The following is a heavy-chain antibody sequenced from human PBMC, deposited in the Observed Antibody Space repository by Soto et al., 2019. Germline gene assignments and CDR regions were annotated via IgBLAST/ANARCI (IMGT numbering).Heavy chain of an antibody. CDR1: GFTFSSYA. J-gene: IGHJ4*02. CDR2: ISGSGGST. D-gene: IGHD2-2*01. V-gene: IGHV3-23*01. CDR3: AKDPDIVVVPAAKPGGGNDDY. Sequence: GGSLRLSCAASGFTFSSYAMSWVRQAPGKGLEWVSAISGSGGSTYYADSVKGRFTISRDNSKNTLYLQMNSLRAEDTAVYYCAKDPDIVVVPAAKPGGGNDDYWGQGTLVTVSS.